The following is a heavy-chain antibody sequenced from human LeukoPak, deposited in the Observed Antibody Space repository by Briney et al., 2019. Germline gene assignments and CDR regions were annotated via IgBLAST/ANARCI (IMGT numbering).Heavy chain of an antibody. Sequence: ASVKVSCKASGYTFTSYYMHWVRQAPGQGLEWMGWINPDSGGTNSAQKFQGRVTMTRDTSISTAYMELSRLRSDDTAVYYCARGHDSSSLYSPHDYWGQGTLVTVSS. V-gene: IGHV1-2*02. CDR3: ARGHDSSSLYSPHDY. D-gene: IGHD6-13*01. CDR1: GYTFTSYY. CDR2: INPDSGGT. J-gene: IGHJ4*02.